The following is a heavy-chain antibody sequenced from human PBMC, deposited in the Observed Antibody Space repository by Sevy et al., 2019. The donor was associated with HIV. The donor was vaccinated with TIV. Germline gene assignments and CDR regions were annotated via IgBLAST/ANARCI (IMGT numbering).Heavy chain of an antibody. CDR3: ARFPPERAFDI. Sequence: GGSLRLSCAASGLTFSSYAMHWVRQGPGKGLEWVAVISYDARNEDYADSVKGRFTISRDNSKNTLYLQMNSLGAEETAVYYCARFPPERAFDIWGQGTMVTVSS. CDR1: GLTFSSYA. V-gene: IGHV3-30*04. J-gene: IGHJ3*02. CDR2: ISYDARNE.